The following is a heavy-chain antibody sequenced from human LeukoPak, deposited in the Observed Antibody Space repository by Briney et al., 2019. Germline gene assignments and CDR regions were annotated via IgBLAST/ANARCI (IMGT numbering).Heavy chain of an antibody. D-gene: IGHD2-21*02. CDR2: IYYSGST. V-gene: IGHV4-59*01. Sequence: SETLSLTRTVSGGSISSYYWSWIRQPPGKGLEWLGYIYYSGSTNYNPSLKSRVTISVDTSKNQFSLKLSSVTAADTAVYYCARTQLAYCGGDCYSNYFDYWGQGTLVTVSS. J-gene: IGHJ4*02. CDR1: GGSISSYY. CDR3: ARTQLAYCGGDCYSNYFDY.